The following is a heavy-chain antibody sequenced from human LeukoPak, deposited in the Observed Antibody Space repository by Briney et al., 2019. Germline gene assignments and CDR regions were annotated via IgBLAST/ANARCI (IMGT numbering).Heavy chain of an antibody. CDR3: ATAGILWFGELLSPRWFDY. V-gene: IGHV1-24*01. J-gene: IGHJ4*02. CDR2: FDPEDGET. CDR1: GYTLTELS. Sequence: ASVKVSCKVSGYTLTELSMHWVRQAPGKGLEWMGGFDPEDGETIYAQKFQGRVTMTEDTSTDTAYMELSSLRSEDTAVYYCATAGILWFGELLSPRWFDYWGQGTLVTVSS. D-gene: IGHD3-10*01.